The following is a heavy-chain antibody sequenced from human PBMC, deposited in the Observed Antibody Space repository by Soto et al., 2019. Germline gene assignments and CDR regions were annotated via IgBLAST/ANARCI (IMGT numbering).Heavy chain of an antibody. CDR1: GGTFSSYA. D-gene: IGHD3-10*02. CDR2: IIPIFGTA. Sequence: ASVTVSCKGSGGTFSSYAISWVRQAPGQGLEWMGGIIPIFGTANYAQKFQGRVTITADKSTSTAYMELSSLRSEDTAVYYCASATMIGAFDIWRQVTIFTVSS. V-gene: IGHV1-69*06. J-gene: IGHJ3*02. CDR3: ASATMIGAFDI.